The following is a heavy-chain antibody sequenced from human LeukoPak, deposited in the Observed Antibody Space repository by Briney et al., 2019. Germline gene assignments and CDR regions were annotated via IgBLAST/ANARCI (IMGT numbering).Heavy chain of an antibody. CDR2: INTGGSST. D-gene: IGHD3-16*02. CDR3: ARDFLSYPDY. CDR1: GFTFSSYW. J-gene: IGHJ4*02. V-gene: IGHV3-74*01. Sequence: RGSLRLSCAASGFTFSSYWMHWVRQAPGKGLVWVSRINTGGSSTSYADPVEGRFTISRDNTKNTLYLQMNSLRAEDTAVYYCARDFLSYPDYWGQGTLVTVSS.